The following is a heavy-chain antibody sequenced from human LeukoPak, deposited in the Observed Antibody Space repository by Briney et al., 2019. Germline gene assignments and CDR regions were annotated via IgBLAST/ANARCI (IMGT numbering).Heavy chain of an antibody. CDR2: ISAYNGNT. D-gene: IGHD2-2*01. CDR3: ARVAMTPHDAFDI. Sequence: ASVKVSCKASGYTFTSYGISWVRQAPGQGLEWMGWISAYNGNTNYAQKLQGRVTMTTETCTSTAYMELRSLRSDDTAVYYCARVAMTPHDAFDIWGQGTKVTVSS. J-gene: IGHJ3*02. V-gene: IGHV1-18*04. CDR1: GYTFTSYG.